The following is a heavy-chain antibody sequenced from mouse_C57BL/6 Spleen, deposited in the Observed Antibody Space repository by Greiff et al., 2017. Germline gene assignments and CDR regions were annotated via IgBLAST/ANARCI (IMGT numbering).Heavy chain of an antibody. Sequence: QVQLKQSGAELVKPGASVKLSCKASGYTFTSYWMHWVKQRPGQGLEWIGMIHPNSGSTNYNEKFKSKATLTVDKSSSTAYMQLSSLTSEDSAVYYCARGGGSSYLYYAMDYWGQGTSVTVSS. D-gene: IGHD1-1*01. CDR2: IHPNSGST. V-gene: IGHV1-64*01. CDR3: ARGGGSSYLYYAMDY. CDR1: GYTFTSYW. J-gene: IGHJ4*01.